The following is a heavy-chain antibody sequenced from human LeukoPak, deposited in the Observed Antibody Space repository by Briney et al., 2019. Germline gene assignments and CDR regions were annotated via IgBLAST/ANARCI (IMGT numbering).Heavy chain of an antibody. V-gene: IGHV3-7*01. J-gene: IGHJ4*02. CDR1: GFTLSSYW. Sequence: GRSLRLSCAASGFTLSSYWMSWVRQPPEKGLEWVANIKRDGREKYNVCTVNGRSTNSRDNANNSMFLQMNSLRAEDTAVYYCVRDGRSGWHFDHWGQGTRVTVSS. D-gene: IGHD6-19*01. CDR3: VRDGRSGWHFDH. CDR2: IKRDGREK.